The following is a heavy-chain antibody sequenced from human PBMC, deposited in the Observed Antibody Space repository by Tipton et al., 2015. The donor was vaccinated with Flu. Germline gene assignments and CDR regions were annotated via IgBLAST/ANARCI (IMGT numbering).Heavy chain of an antibody. CDR1: GGSISSSRYY. V-gene: IGHV4-39*07. D-gene: IGHD3-10*01. Sequence: TLSLTCTVSGGSISSSRYYWGWIRQPPGKGLEWIGSIHYSGSTHYNPSLKSRVTISVDTSKNQFSLKLSSVTATDTAVYYCARQDPSPLRGFRFDYWGQGTLVTVSS. J-gene: IGHJ4*02. CDR2: IHYSGST. CDR3: ARQDPSPLRGFRFDY.